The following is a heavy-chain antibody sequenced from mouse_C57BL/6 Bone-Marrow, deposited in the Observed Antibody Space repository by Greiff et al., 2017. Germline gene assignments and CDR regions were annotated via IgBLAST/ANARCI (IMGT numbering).Heavy chain of an antibody. V-gene: IGHV14-2*01. D-gene: IGHD1-1*01. CDR2: IDPEDGET. J-gene: IGHJ2*01. CDR1: GFNIKDYY. Sequence: VQLQQSGAELVKPGASVKLSCTASGFNIKDYYTHWVKQRTEQGLEWIGRIDPEDGETKYAPKFQDKATITADTSSNTAYLQLSSLTSEDTAVYYCTRSLIYYGTNYWGQGTTLTVSS. CDR3: TRSLIYYGTNY.